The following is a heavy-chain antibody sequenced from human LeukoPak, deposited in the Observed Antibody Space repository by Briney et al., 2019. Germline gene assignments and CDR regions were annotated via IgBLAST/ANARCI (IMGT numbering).Heavy chain of an antibody. CDR3: ARQGCSGGSCHPPTYYYGIDV. Sequence: GESLKISCKGSGYRFTTYWIGWVRQMPGKGLEWMGIIYPGDSATRYSPSFQGQVTISADRSISTAYLQWSSLKASDTAIYYCARQGCSGGSCHPPTYYYGIDVWGHGTTVTVSS. D-gene: IGHD2-15*01. CDR1: GYRFTTYW. V-gene: IGHV5-51*01. CDR2: IYPGDSAT. J-gene: IGHJ6*02.